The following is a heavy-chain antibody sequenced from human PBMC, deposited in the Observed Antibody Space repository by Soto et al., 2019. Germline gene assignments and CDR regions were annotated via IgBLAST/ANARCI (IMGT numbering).Heavy chain of an antibody. CDR3: ARDNYDFWSGYSPGYYYMDV. Sequence: GGSLRLSCAASGFTFSDYYMSWIRQAPGKGLEWVSYISSSGSTIYYADSVKGRFTISRDNAKNSLYLQMNSLRAEDTAVYYCARDNYDFWSGYSPGYYYMDVWGKGTTVTVSS. CDR2: ISSSGSTI. J-gene: IGHJ6*03. D-gene: IGHD3-3*01. V-gene: IGHV3-11*01. CDR1: GFTFSDYY.